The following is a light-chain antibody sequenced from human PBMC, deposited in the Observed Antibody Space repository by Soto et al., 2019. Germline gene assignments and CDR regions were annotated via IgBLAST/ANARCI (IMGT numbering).Light chain of an antibody. CDR1: SSDVGSYRQ. Sequence: QSALTQPASVSGSPGQSITISCTVISSDVGSYRQVSWYQHHPGKAPKLIVFEVSNRPSGVSLRFSGSKSGNTASLTISGLRAEDEADYYCTSYASGEGVFGTGTKLTVL. V-gene: IGLV2-14*01. CDR2: EVS. CDR3: TSYASGEGV. J-gene: IGLJ1*01.